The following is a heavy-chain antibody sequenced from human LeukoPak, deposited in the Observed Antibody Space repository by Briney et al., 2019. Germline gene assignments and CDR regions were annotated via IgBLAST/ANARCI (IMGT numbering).Heavy chain of an antibody. J-gene: IGHJ6*02. CDR3: ARDLSGYTYYYYYGMDV. Sequence: PSETLSLTCTVSGGSISSYYWSWIRQPTGKGLEWIGRIYSSGSTNHNPSLKSRVTMSVDTSKNQFSLKLGSVTAADTAVYYCARDLSGYTYYYYYGMDVWGQGTTVTVSS. CDR2: IYSSGST. CDR1: GGSISSYY. D-gene: IGHD3-3*01. V-gene: IGHV4-4*07.